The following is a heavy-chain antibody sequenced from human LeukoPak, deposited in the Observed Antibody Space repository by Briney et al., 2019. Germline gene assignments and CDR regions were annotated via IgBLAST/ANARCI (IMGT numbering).Heavy chain of an antibody. J-gene: IGHJ4*02. CDR1: GGSISSYY. Sequence: PSETLSLTCTVSGGSISSYYWSWIRQPPGKGLEWIGYIYYSGSTNYNPSLKSRVTISVDTSKNQFSLRLSSVTAADTAVYYCARGYHDFSGYWLSYFDYWGQGTLVTVSS. V-gene: IGHV4-59*01. CDR2: IYYSGST. D-gene: IGHD3-22*01. CDR3: ARGYHDFSGYWLSYFDY.